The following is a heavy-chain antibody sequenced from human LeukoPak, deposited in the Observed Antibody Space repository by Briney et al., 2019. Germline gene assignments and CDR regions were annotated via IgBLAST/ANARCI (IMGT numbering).Heavy chain of an antibody. D-gene: IGHD2-2*01. Sequence: GGSLRLSCAASGFTFSSYAMHWVRQAPGKGLEWVAVISYDGSNKYYADSVKGRFTISRDNSKNTLYLQMNSLRAEDTAVYYCAREANRPSPMTFDYWGQGTLVTVSS. J-gene: IGHJ4*02. V-gene: IGHV3-30-3*01. CDR1: GFTFSSYA. CDR2: ISYDGSNK. CDR3: AREANRPSPMTFDY.